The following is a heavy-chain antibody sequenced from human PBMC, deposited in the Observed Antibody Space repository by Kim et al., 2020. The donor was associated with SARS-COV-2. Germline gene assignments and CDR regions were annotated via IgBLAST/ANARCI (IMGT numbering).Heavy chain of an antibody. CDR3: ARPIVATTSYFDY. Sequence: YNPSLKSRVTISVDTSKNQFSLKLSSVTAADTAVYYCARPIVATTSYFDYWGQGTLVTVSS. V-gene: IGHV4-39*01. J-gene: IGHJ4*02. D-gene: IGHD5-12*01.